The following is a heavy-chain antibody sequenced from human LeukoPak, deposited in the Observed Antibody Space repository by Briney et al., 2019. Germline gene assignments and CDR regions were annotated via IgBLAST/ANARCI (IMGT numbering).Heavy chain of an antibody. Sequence: SETLSLTCTVFGGSISNFYWSWIRQHPGKGLEWIGCIYYSGSTNYNPSLKSRVTISVDTSNNQFSLKLSSVTAADPAVYYCARHKDSSSWSHFDSWGQGTLVTVYS. J-gene: IGHJ4*02. V-gene: IGHV4-59*08. CDR3: ARHKDSSSWSHFDS. CDR2: IYYSGST. CDR1: GGSISNFY. D-gene: IGHD6-13*01.